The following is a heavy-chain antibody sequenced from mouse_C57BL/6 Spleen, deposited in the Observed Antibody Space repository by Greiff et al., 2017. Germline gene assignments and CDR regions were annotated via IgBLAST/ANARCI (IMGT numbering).Heavy chain of an antibody. CDR1: GYTFTSYW. CDR2: IDPYSGGT. Sequence: QVQLKQPGAELVKPGASVKLSCKASGYTFTSYWMHWVKQRPGRGLEWIGRIDPYSGGTKYNEKFKSKATLTVDKPSSTAYMQLSSLTSEDSAVYYCAREDSFYYAMDYWGQGTSVTVSS. CDR3: AREDSFYYAMDY. J-gene: IGHJ4*01. V-gene: IGHV1-72*01.